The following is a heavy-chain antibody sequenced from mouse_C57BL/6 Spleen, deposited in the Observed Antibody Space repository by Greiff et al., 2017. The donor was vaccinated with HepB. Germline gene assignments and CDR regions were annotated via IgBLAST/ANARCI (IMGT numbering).Heavy chain of an antibody. CDR3: ARGPYDYDPLYLDY. Sequence: QVQLQQPGAELVKPGASVKMSCKASGYTFTSYWITWVKQRPGQGLEWIGDCYPGSGSTNYNEKFKSKATLTVDTSSSTAYMQLSSLTSEDSAVYYCARGPYDYDPLYLDYWGQGTTLTVSS. CDR2: CYPGSGST. J-gene: IGHJ2*01. CDR1: GYTFTSYW. D-gene: IGHD2-4*01. V-gene: IGHV1-55*01.